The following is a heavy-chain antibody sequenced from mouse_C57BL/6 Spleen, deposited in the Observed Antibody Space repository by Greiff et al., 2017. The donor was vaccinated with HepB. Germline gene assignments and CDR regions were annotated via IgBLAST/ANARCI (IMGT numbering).Heavy chain of an antibody. CDR2: ISDGGSYT. CDR1: GFTFSSYA. CDR3: AREGGRAMDY. J-gene: IGHJ4*01. D-gene: IGHD3-3*01. Sequence: EVQVVESGGGLVKPGGSLKLSCAASGFTFSSYAMSWVRQTPEKRLEWVATISDGGSYTYYPDNVKGRFTISRDNAKNNLYLQMSHLKSEDTAMYYCAREGGRAMDYWGQGTSVTVSS. V-gene: IGHV5-4*01.